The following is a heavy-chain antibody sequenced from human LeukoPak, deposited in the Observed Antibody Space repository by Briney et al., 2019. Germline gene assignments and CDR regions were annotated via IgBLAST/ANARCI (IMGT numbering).Heavy chain of an antibody. J-gene: IGHJ3*02. CDR3: AKALFGSGSLNAFDI. CDR2: INWNSGSM. V-gene: IGHV3-9*01. D-gene: IGHD3-10*01. CDR1: GFTFDDYV. Sequence: GGSLRLSCAAPGFTFDDYVMHWVRQAPGKGLEWVSSINWNSGSMEYVDSVKGRFTISRDNSKNSLFLQMNSLRTEDTALYYCAKALFGSGSLNAFDIWGQGTMVTVSS.